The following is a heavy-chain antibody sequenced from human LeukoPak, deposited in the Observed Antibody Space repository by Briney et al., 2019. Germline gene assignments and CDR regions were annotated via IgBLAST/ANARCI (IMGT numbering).Heavy chain of an antibody. CDR2: ISYDGSNK. CDR1: GFTFSSYG. J-gene: IGHJ4*02. V-gene: IGHV3-30*18. CDR3: AKDFDY. Sequence: GGPLRLSCAASGFTFSSYGMHWVRQAPGKGLECVAVISYDGSNKYYADSVKGRFTISRDNSKNKLYLQMNSMRAEDTAVYYCAKDFDYWGQGTLVTVSS.